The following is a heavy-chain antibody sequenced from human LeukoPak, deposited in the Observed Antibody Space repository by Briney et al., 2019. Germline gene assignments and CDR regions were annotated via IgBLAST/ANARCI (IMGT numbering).Heavy chain of an antibody. CDR2: ISAYNGNT. CDR1: GYTFTSYG. D-gene: IGHD5-18*01. CDR3: ARGGYSYGYDSGWFDP. V-gene: IGHV1-18*01. Sequence: ASVKVSCKASGYTFTSYGISRVRQAPGQGLEWMGWISAYNGNTNYAQKLQGRVTMTTDTSTSTAYMELRSLRSDDTAVYYCARGGYSYGYDSGWFDPWGQGTLVTVSS. J-gene: IGHJ5*02.